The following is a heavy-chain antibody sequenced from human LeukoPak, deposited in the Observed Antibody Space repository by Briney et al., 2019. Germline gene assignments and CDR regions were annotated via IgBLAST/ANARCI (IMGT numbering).Heavy chain of an antibody. J-gene: IGHJ5*02. V-gene: IGHV4-61*02. CDR3: AREVVVENWFDP. D-gene: IGHD2-21*01. Sequence: SETLSLTCTVSGGSISSGSYYWSWIRQPAGKGLEWIGRIYTSGSTNYNPSLKSRVTISVDTSKNQFSLKLSSVTAADTAVYYCAREVVVENWFDPWGQGTLVTVSS. CDR2: IYTSGST. CDR1: GGSISSGSYY.